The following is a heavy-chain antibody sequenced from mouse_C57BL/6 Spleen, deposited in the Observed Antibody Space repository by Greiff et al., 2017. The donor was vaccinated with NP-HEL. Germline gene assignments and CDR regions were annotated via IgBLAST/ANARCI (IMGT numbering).Heavy chain of an antibody. Sequence: DVQLVESGGGLVKPGGSLKLSCAASGFTFSDYGMHWVRQAPEKGLEWVAYISSGSSTIYYADTVKGRFTISRDNAKNTLFLQMTSLRSEDTAMYYCANYYGSKGYWYFDVWGTGTTVTVSS. CDR1: GFTFSDYG. CDR3: ANYYGSKGYWYFDV. V-gene: IGHV5-17*01. CDR2: ISSGSSTI. J-gene: IGHJ1*03. D-gene: IGHD1-1*01.